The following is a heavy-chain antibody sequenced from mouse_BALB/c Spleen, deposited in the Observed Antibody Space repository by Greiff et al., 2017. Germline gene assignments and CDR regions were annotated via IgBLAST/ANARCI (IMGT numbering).Heavy chain of an antibody. Sequence: EVMLVESGGGLVKPGGSLKLSCAASGFTFSSYAMSWVRQTPEKRLEWVASISSGGSTYYPDSVKGRFTISRDNARNILYLQMSSLRSEDTAMYYCAREDYYALDYWGQGTTLTVSS. CDR3: AREDYYALDY. CDR2: ISSGGST. J-gene: IGHJ2*01. V-gene: IGHV5-6-5*01. D-gene: IGHD1-1*01. CDR1: GFTFSSYA.